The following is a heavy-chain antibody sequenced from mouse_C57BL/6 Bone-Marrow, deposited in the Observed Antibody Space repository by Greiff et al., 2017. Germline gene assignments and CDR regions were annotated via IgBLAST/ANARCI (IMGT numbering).Heavy chain of an antibody. J-gene: IGHJ1*03. Sequence: EVQLQQSGAELVKPGASVKLSCTASGFNINDYYMHWVKQRTEQGLEWIGRIDPEDGETKYAPKFQGKDTITADTSSNTAYLQLSSLTAEDTAVYYCALGSSKGYFDVWGTGTTVTVSS. CDR2: IDPEDGET. D-gene: IGHD1-1*01. V-gene: IGHV14-2*01. CDR1: GFNINDYY. CDR3: ALGSSKGYFDV.